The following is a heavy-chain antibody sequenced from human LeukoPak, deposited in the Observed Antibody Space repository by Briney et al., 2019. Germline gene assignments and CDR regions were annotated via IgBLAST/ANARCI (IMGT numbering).Heavy chain of an antibody. Sequence: GESLKISCEGSGXSFTSHWNSWVRQMPGKGLEWMGRIAPSDSYTNYSPSFQGHVTISADKSISTAYLQWSSLKASDTAMYYCARHRGCSSGACYPDYWGQGTLVTVSS. CDR2: IAPSDSYT. CDR3: ARHRGCSSGACYPDY. CDR1: GXSFTSHW. D-gene: IGHD2-15*01. V-gene: IGHV5-10-1*01. J-gene: IGHJ4*02.